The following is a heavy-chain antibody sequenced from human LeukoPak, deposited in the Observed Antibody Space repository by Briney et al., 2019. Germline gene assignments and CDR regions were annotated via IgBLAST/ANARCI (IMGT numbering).Heavy chain of an antibody. CDR3: ARDGDTVTTHFDY. CDR1: GYTFTGYY. D-gene: IGHD4-17*01. CDR2: INPNSGGT. V-gene: IGHV1-2*06. J-gene: IGHJ4*02. Sequence: ASVKVSCKASGYTFTGYYIHWVRQAPGQGLEWMGRINPNSGGTNYAQKLQGRVTMTTDTSTSTAYMELRSLRSDDTAVYYCARDGDTVTTHFDYWGREPWSPSPQ.